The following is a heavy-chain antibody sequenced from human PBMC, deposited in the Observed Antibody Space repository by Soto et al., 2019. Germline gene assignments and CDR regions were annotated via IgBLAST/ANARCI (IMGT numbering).Heavy chain of an antibody. D-gene: IGHD6-13*01. Sequence: PEETLSLTCTVSNDSITTTSYFWAWIRQTPGKGVEWLGSIYYSGSTYYNPSLQSRVSISLVTSKSQFSLKVRSVTSADSAINYCARHARAGSSAF. CDR2: IYYSGST. V-gene: IGHV4-39*01. CDR3: ARHARAGSSAF. J-gene: IGHJ3*01. CDR1: NDSITTTSYF.